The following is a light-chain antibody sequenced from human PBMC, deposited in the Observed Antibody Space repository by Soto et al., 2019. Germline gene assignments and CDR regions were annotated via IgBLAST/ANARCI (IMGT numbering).Light chain of an antibody. Sequence: DIQMAQSPSALSASLVDRFTITCLASQTISSWLAWYQQKPGKAPKLLIYKASTLKSGVPSRFSGSGSGTEFTLTISSLQPDDIATYYCQHDNSYSEAFDQGTKVDIK. CDR3: QHDNSYSEA. CDR1: QTISSW. V-gene: IGKV1-5*03. J-gene: IGKJ1*01. CDR2: KAS.